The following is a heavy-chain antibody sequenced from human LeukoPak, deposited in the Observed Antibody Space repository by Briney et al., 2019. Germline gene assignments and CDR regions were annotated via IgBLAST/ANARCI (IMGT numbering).Heavy chain of an antibody. Sequence: GGSLRLSCATSGFKFPDYYMSWVRQAPGKGLEWVANIKQDGSETSYVDSVKGRFTISRDNAKNSVYLQMNSLRAEDTAVYYCASAHLRGFYYYYMDVWGKGTSVTVSS. CDR2: IKQDGSET. CDR1: GFKFPDYY. V-gene: IGHV3-7*01. J-gene: IGHJ6*03. D-gene: IGHD3-10*01. CDR3: ASAHLRGFYYYYMDV.